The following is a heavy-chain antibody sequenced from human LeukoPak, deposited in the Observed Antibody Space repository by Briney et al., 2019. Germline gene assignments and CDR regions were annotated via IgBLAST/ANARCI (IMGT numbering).Heavy chain of an antibody. CDR3: ARGNVLRYFDWSYYYYYYMDV. CDR1: DGSISSSSYY. J-gene: IGHJ6*03. CDR2: IYYSGST. D-gene: IGHD3-9*01. Sequence: PSETLSLTCTVSDGSISSSSYYWGWIRQPPGKGLEWIGSIYYSGSTYYNPSLKSRVTISVDTSKNQFSLKLSSVTAADTAVYYCARGNVLRYFDWSYYYYYYMDVWGKGTTVTVSS. V-gene: IGHV4-39*07.